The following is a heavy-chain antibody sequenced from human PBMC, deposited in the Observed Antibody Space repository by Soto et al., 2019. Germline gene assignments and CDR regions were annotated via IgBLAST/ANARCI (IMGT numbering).Heavy chain of an antibody. CDR3: VRTSLGVAAATREVY. D-gene: IGHD2-15*01. CDR1: GFTFSSYW. CDR2: INSDGSST. V-gene: IGHV3-74*01. Sequence: EVQLVESGGGLVQPGGSLRLSCAASGFTFSSYWMHWVRQAPGKGLVWVSRINSDGSSTSYADSVKGRFTISSDNAKNTLYLQVKSLGAEDTAVYYCVRTSLGVAAATREVYWGQGTLVTVSS. J-gene: IGHJ4*02.